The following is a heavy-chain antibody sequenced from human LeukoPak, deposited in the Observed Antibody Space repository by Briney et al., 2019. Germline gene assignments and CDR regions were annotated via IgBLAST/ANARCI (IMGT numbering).Heavy chain of an antibody. CDR1: GGTFSSYA. J-gene: IGHJ6*02. V-gene: IGHV1-69*04. Sequence: ASVKVSCKASGGTFSSYAISWVRQAPGQGLEWMGRIIPILGIANYAQKFQGRVTITADKSTSTAYMELSSLRSEDTAVYYCARGYCSSTSCYAYYYYGMDVWGQGTTVTVSS. CDR2: IIPILGIA. D-gene: IGHD2-2*01. CDR3: ARGYCSSTSCYAYYYYGMDV.